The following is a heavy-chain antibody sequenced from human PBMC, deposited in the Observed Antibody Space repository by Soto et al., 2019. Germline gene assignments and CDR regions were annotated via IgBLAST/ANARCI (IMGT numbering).Heavy chain of an antibody. CDR3: ATATASGFDF. Sequence: GGVLRRSCAASGFTFVDLGVTWASQATGKAPEWVANINPDGRETYYVDSLRGRFTISRDNPKNSLYLQISGLRAEDTAVYYCATATASGFDFRGRGTLVTVSS. J-gene: IGHJ4*02. CDR2: INPDGRET. D-gene: IGHD3-3*01. V-gene: IGHV3-7*03. CDR1: GFTFVDLG.